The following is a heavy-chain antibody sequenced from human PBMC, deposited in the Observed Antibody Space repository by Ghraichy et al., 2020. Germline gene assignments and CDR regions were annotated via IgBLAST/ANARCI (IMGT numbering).Heavy chain of an antibody. V-gene: IGHV3-23*01. J-gene: IGHJ5*02. D-gene: IGHD7-27*01. CDR3: AKDPRTSVSGDGP. CDR1: GFTFSSYA. CDR2: ISSSGDNT. Sequence: LSLTCAASGFTFSSYAMTWVRQAPGKGLEWVSGISSSGDNTYYANSVKGRFTISRDNSKNTLYLQMNSLRAEDTAVYYCAKDPRTSVSGDGPWGQGTLVTVSS.